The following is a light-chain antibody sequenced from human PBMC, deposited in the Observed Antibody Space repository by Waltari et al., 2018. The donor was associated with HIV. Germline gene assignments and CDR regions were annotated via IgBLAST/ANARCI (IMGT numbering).Light chain of an antibody. J-gene: IGLJ2*01. CDR3: ASWDDSLSGVV. Sequence: QPVLTQPPSASWTPGQRVTISCSGSSPNTGSHHVHRYQQLPGRAPKLLTYRNNQGPSGVPDRFSGSKSGTSASLAISGLRSEDEADYYCASWDDSLSGVVFGGGTKLTVL. CDR1: SPNTGSHH. V-gene: IGLV1-47*01. CDR2: RNN.